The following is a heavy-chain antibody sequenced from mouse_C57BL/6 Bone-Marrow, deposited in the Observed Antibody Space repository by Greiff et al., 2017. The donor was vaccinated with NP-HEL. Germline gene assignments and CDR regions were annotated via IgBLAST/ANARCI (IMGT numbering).Heavy chain of an antibody. V-gene: IGHV1-81*01. CDR1: GYTFTSYG. Sequence: QVQLQQSGAELARPGASVKLSCKASGYTFTSYGISWVKQRTGQGLEWIGEIYPRSGNTYYNEKFKGKATLTADKSSSTAYMELRSLTSEDSAVYFCARHYYYGSSFSDYWGQGTTLTVSS. D-gene: IGHD1-1*01. J-gene: IGHJ2*01. CDR3: ARHYYYGSSFSDY. CDR2: IYPRSGNT.